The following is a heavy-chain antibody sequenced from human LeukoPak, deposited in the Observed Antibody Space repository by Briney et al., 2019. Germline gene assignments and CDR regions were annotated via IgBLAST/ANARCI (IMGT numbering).Heavy chain of an antibody. CDR2: INSDGSST. Sequence: GGSLRLSCVVSGFTFSRYWMHLVRQAPGKGLLWVSRINSDGSSTYYADSVKGRFTTSRDNAKNALHLQMNSLTAEDTAVYYCVLDLFSSFAFEIWGQGTMVTVSS. CDR1: GFTFSRYW. CDR3: VLDLFSSFAFEI. D-gene: IGHD2-21*01. V-gene: IGHV3-74*01. J-gene: IGHJ3*02.